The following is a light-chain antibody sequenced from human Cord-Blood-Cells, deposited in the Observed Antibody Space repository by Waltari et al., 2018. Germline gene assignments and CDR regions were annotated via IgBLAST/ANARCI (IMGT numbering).Light chain of an antibody. CDR3: QVWDSSTAWV. CDR2: RDS. V-gene: IGLV3-9*01. Sequence: SYELTQPLPVSVALGQTAMITSGGNNLRSKHVYWYQQKPGQAPVLVIYRDSNRPAGIPERFSGSNSGNTATLTISRAQAGDEADYYCQVWDSSTAWVFGGGTKLTVL. CDR1: NLRSKH. J-gene: IGLJ3*02.